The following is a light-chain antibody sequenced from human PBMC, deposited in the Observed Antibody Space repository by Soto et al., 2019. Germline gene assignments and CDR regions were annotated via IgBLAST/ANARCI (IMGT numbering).Light chain of an antibody. J-gene: IGLJ2*01. CDR2: EVS. Sequence: QSALTQPASVSGSPGQSITISCTGTSSDVGGYNFVSWYQPHPGKAPKLMIYEVSNRPSGVSYRFSGSKSGNTASLTISGLQAEDEADYYCSSYTSSVTLVFGGGTQLTVL. CDR3: SSYTSSVTLV. CDR1: SSDVGGYNF. V-gene: IGLV2-14*01.